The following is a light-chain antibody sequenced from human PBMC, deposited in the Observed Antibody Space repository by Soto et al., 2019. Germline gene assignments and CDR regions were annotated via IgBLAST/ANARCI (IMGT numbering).Light chain of an antibody. CDR1: QSVSSY. CDR3: QQRSNWPRGLT. V-gene: IGKV3-11*01. CDR2: DAS. J-gene: IGKJ4*01. Sequence: EIVLTQSPATLSLSPGERATLSCRASQSVSSYLAWYQQKPGQAPRLLIYDASSRATGIPARFSGSGSGTDFPLTISSLEPEDFAVYYCQQRSNWPRGLTFGGGTKVEIK.